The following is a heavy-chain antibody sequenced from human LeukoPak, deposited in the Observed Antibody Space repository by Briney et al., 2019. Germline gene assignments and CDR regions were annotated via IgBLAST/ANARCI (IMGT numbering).Heavy chain of an antibody. J-gene: IGHJ4*02. CDR2: IRGSGGST. CDR3: ANLLGYCSGGSCYSSVY. V-gene: IGHV3-23*01. Sequence: TGGSLRLSCAASGFTFSSYAMSWVRQAPGERLEWVSGIRGSGGSTYYAGTVKGRFTISRDNSKNTLYLQMNSLRAEDTAVYYCANLLGYCSGGSCYSSVYWGQGTLVTVSS. CDR1: GFTFSSYA. D-gene: IGHD2-15*01.